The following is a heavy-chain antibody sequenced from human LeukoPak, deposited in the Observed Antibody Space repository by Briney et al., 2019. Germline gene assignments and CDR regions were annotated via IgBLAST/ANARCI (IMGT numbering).Heavy chain of an antibody. CDR1: GFTFSSYA. Sequence: GGSLRLSCAASGFTFSSYAMSWVRQAPGKGLEWVSAISGSGGSTYYADSVKGRFTISRDNSKNTLYLQMNSLRAEDTAVYYCAKAPSITMVRGVIPFDYWGQGTLVTVSS. J-gene: IGHJ4*02. CDR3: AKAPSITMVRGVIPFDY. CDR2: ISGSGGST. D-gene: IGHD3-10*01. V-gene: IGHV3-23*01.